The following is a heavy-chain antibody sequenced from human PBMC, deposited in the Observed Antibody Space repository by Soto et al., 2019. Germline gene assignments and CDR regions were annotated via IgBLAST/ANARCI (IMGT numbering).Heavy chain of an antibody. Sequence: GGSLRLSCAASGFTFSSYWMSWVRQAPGKGLEWVANIKQDGSEKYYVDSVKGRFTISRDNAKNSLYLQMNSLRAEDTAVYYCARDLGIAAANPLFDYCGQGTLVTVSS. V-gene: IGHV3-7*01. CDR1: GFTFSSYW. D-gene: IGHD6-13*01. J-gene: IGHJ4*02. CDR2: IKQDGSEK. CDR3: ARDLGIAAANPLFDY.